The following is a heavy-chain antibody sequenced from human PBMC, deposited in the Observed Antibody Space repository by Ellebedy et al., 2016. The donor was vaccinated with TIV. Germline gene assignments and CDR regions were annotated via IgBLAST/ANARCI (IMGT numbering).Heavy chain of an antibody. CDR1: GFTFSNYA. CDR2: ITGIGTST. D-gene: IGHD3-16*01. Sequence: GESLKISXAASGFTFSNYAMGWVRQAPGKGLEWVSAITGIGTSTYYAHSVKGRFTISRDNSKNTLSLQMNSLRADDTAIYYCAKPMGPGGRFDAFDIWGQGTLVTVSS. V-gene: IGHV3-23*01. J-gene: IGHJ3*02. CDR3: AKPMGPGGRFDAFDI.